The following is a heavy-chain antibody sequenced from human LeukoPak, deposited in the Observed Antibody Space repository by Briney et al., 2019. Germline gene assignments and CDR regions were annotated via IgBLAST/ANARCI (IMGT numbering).Heavy chain of an antibody. CDR3: AKGAAYGSGSYSDY. CDR1: GFTFSSYS. D-gene: IGHD3-10*01. Sequence: GGSLRLSCAASGFTFSSYSMNWVRQAPGKGLEWVSGMTGSGGSTYYADSVKGRFTISRDNPKNMLYLQMNSLRAEDTAVYYCAKGAAYGSGSYSDYWGQGTLVTVSS. CDR2: MTGSGGST. V-gene: IGHV3-23*01. J-gene: IGHJ4*02.